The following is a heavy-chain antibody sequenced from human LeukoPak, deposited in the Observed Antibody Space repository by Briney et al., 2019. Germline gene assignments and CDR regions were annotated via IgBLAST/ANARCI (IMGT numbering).Heavy chain of an antibody. V-gene: IGHV4-4*09. CDR1: GGSMSSYY. J-gene: IGHJ3*02. Sequence: PSETLSLTCTVSGGSMSSYYWSWIRQPPGKGLEWIGYIYSSGSTNYNPSLKSRVAISEDTPKNQFSLKLTSVTAADTAVYFCARHPRASDPFDIWGQGTIVTVSS. CDR3: ARHPRASDPFDI. CDR2: IYSSGST.